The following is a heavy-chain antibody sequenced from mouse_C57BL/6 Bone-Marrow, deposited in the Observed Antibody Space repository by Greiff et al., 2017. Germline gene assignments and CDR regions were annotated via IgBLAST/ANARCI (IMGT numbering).Heavy chain of an antibody. CDR1: GFTFSDSY. J-gene: IGHJ2*01. D-gene: IGHD2-3*01. CDR3: ARDRWYYFDY. Sequence: EVKVVESEGGLVQPGSSMKLSCTASGFTFSDSYMAWVRQVPEKGLEWVANINYDGSSTYYLASLKSRFIISRDNAKNILYLQMSSLKSEDTATYYCARDRWYYFDYWGQGTTLTVSS. CDR2: INYDGSST. V-gene: IGHV5-16*01.